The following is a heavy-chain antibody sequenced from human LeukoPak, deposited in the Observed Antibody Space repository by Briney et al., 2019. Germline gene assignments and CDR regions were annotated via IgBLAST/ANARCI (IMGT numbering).Heavy chain of an antibody. Sequence: GWINPNSGGTNYAQKFQGRVTMTRDTSISTAYMELSRLRSDDTAVYYCARGLAARYWFDPWGQGTLVTVPS. CDR3: ARGLAARYWFDP. CDR2: INPNSGGT. D-gene: IGHD6-6*01. J-gene: IGHJ5*02. V-gene: IGHV1-2*02.